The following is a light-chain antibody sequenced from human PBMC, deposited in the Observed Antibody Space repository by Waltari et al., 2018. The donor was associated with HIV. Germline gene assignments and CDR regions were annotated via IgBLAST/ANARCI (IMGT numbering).Light chain of an antibody. Sequence: QSVLTQSPSASGTPGQRVTISCSGSSSNIGSKYVYWYQQLPGTAPKLLIYRNNQRPSGVPDRFSGSKSGTSASLAISGLRSEDEADYYCAAWDDSLLFGGGTKLTVL. CDR1: SSNIGSKY. V-gene: IGLV1-47*01. J-gene: IGLJ2*01. CDR2: RNN. CDR3: AAWDDSLL.